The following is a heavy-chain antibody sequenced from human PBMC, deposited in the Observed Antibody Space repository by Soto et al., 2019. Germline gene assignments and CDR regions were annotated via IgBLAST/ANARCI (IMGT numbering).Heavy chain of an antibody. CDR3: ARRSSSSLGSLFDP. V-gene: IGHV4-39*01. D-gene: IGHD6-6*01. J-gene: IGHJ5*02. CDR2: MYYTGNK. CDR1: GGSIISSTYY. Sequence: SETLSLTCTVSGGSIISSTYYWDWIRQPPGKGLEWIGAMYYTGNKNYNPSLESRVTMSVDTSKNQFSLKLSSVTPTDTAVYYCARRSSSSLGSLFDPWGRGILVTSPQ.